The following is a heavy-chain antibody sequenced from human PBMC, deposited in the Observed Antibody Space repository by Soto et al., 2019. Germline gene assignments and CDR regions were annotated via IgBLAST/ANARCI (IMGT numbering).Heavy chain of an antibody. CDR2: IVVGSGNT. V-gene: IGHV1-58*02. CDR1: GFTFTSSA. J-gene: IGHJ5*02. D-gene: IGHD3-10*01. CDR3: AAQAPRGSGCFDP. Sequence: SVKVSCKASGFTFTSSAMQWVRQARGQRLEWIGRIVVGSGNTNYAQKFQERVTITRDMSTSTAYMELSSLRSEDTAVYYCAAQAPRGSGCFDPWGQGTMVTVSS.